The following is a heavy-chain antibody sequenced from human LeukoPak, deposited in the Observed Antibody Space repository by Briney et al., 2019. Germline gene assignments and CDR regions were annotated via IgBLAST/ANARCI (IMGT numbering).Heavy chain of an antibody. CDR2: IYYSGST. CDR3: PRCAHWNHLGY. J-gene: IGHJ4*02. CDR1: GGSISHYY. D-gene: IGHD1-1*01. Sequence: SETLSLTWAASGGSISHYYLSWVRPPPGKGLEWGGDIYYSGSTNYNPSLKSRVTASQHTSKKQYSPKLWAGPAADTAVYYRPRCAHWNHLGYWGQGTLVTVSS. V-gene: IGHV4-59*01.